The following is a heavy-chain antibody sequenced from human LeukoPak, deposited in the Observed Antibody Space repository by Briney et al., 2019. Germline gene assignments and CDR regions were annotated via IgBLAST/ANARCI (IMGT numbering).Heavy chain of an antibody. CDR2: IYYSGST. D-gene: IGHD5-18*01. V-gene: IGHV4-59*01. Sequence: SETLSLTYAGYGGSFSGYYWSWIRQPPGKGLEWIRYIYYSGSTNYNPSLKSRVTISVDTSKNQFSLKLTSVTAADTAVYYCARTTEGGYTYAYFYYYYMDVWGKGTTVTISS. J-gene: IGHJ6*03. CDR1: GGSFSGYY. CDR3: ARTTEGGYTYAYFYYYYMDV.